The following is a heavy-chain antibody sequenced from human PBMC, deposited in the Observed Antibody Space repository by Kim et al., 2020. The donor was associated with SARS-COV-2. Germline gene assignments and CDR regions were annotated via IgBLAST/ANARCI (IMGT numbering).Heavy chain of an antibody. Sequence: YYPDSVKGRFTISRDNAKNTLYLQMNSLRAEDTAVYYCAKFQSEDSSGRVWGQGTLVTVSS. J-gene: IGHJ4*02. D-gene: IGHD3-22*01. V-gene: IGHV3-23*01. CDR3: AKFQSEDSSGRV.